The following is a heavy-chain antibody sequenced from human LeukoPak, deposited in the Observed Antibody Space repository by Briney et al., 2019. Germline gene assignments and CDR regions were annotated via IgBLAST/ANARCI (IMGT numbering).Heavy chain of an antibody. Sequence: GGSLRLSCSASGFNFNYFAMSWIRQAPGKRLEWVSTIGDSGSGGSYADSVRGRFTITRDNSKNVVYLQMHSLRVDDSAVYYCSRIKYGGNDGYHFDYWGQGTLVTVSS. CDR2: IGDSGSGG. J-gene: IGHJ4*02. D-gene: IGHD5-12*01. CDR3: SRIKYGGNDGYHFDY. CDR1: GFNFNYFA. V-gene: IGHV3-23*01.